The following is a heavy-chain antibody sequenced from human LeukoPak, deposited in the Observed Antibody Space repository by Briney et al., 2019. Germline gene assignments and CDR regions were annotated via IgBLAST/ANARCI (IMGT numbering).Heavy chain of an antibody. Sequence: SETLSLTCTVSGGSISSGSYYWSWIRQPAGKGLEWIGRIYTSGSTNYNPSLNSRVTISVDTSNNQFSLKLSSVTAADTAVYYCARGPGIYFDIWGQGTMVTVSS. CDR1: GGSISSGSYY. CDR3: ARGPGIYFDI. D-gene: IGHD5-12*01. V-gene: IGHV4-61*02. J-gene: IGHJ3*02. CDR2: IYTSGST.